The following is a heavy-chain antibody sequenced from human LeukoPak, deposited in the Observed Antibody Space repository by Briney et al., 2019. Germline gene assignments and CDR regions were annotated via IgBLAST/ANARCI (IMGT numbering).Heavy chain of an antibody. CDR1: GFTFSNFG. J-gene: IGHJ4*02. Sequence: GGSLRFSCAASGFTFSNFGMHWVRQAPGKGLEWVTFIRYDGTNKYYADSVKGRFTISRDNSKNTLYLQMNSLRVEDTAIYYCAKAEMSTSPGGIDYWGQGTLVTVSS. D-gene: IGHD5-24*01. CDR3: AKAEMSTSPGGIDY. V-gene: IGHV3-30*02. CDR2: IRYDGTNK.